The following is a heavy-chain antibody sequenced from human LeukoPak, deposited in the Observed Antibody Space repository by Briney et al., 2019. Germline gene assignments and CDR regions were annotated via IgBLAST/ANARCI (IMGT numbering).Heavy chain of an antibody. CDR1: GFTVSSNY. D-gene: IGHD3-22*01. CDR2: IYSGGST. V-gene: IGHV3-53*01. CDR3: AKDGGGMIVVVFDY. J-gene: IGHJ4*02. Sequence: GGSLRLSCAAAGFTVSSNYMSWVRQAPGKGLEWVSVIYSGGSTYYADSVKGRFTISRDNSKNTLYLQMNSLRAEDTAVYYCAKDGGGMIVVVFDYWGQGTLVTVSS.